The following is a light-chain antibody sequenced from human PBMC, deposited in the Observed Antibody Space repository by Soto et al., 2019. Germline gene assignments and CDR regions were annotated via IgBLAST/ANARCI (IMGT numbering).Light chain of an antibody. J-gene: IGKJ3*01. Sequence: DVRMTQSPSSLSAYVGDTVTITCQTSQGIKNYLNWYQQKPGKDPKLLTSDASDLEPGVPSRFSGSGSGTDFTLTISGLQPEDSATYYCQRYDALPLFTFGTGTKVEIK. CDR3: QRYDALPLFT. V-gene: IGKV1-33*01. CDR2: DAS. CDR1: QGIKNY.